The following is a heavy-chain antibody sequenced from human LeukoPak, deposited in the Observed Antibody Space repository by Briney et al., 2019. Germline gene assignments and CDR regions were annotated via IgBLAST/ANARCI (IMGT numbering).Heavy chain of an antibody. CDR3: AREVLYSSGRRIDY. CDR2: IYYSGST. CDR1: GGSISSSSYF. V-gene: IGHV4-39*07. D-gene: IGHD6-19*01. J-gene: IGHJ4*02. Sequence: PSETLSLTCTVSGGSISSSSYFWGWIRQPPGKGLEWIGSIYYSGSTYYNPSLKSRVTISVDTSKNQFSLKLSSVTAADTAVYYCAREVLYSSGRRIDYWGQGTLVTVSS.